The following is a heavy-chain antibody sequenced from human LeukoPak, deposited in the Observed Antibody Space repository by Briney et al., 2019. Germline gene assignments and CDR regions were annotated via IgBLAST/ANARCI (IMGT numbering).Heavy chain of an antibody. CDR3: ARAQVVPAATYSYYYGMDV. J-gene: IGHJ6*04. CDR1: GFTVSDYY. V-gene: IGHV3-11*06. Sequence: PGGSLRLSWAAAGFTVSDYYMNWIRLAPGKGLEWVSSISTSSTYTNYADSVRGRFTISRDNDNNSLYLQMNSLRAEDTAVYYCARAQVVPAATYSYYYGMDVWGKGTTVTVSS. CDR2: ISTSSTYT. D-gene: IGHD2-2*01.